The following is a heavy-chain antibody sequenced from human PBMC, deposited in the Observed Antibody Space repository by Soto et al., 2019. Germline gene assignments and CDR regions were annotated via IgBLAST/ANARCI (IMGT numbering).Heavy chain of an antibody. CDR1: GGTFSSYA. Sequence: QVQLVQSGAEVKKPGSSVKVSCKASGGTFSSYAISWVRQAPGQGLEWMGGIITIFGTANYAQKFQGRVTITADESTSTAYMELSSMRSEDTAVYYCASPVDTAMVSHYWGQGTLVTVSS. CDR3: ASPVDTAMVSHY. CDR2: IITIFGTA. J-gene: IGHJ4*02. D-gene: IGHD5-18*01. V-gene: IGHV1-69*01.